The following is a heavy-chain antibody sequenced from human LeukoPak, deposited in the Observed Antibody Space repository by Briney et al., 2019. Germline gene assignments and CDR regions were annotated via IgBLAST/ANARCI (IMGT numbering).Heavy chain of an antibody. CDR3: AKTLLVRVAGGVLDY. CDR2: IYSGST. CDR1: GFTVSSNS. J-gene: IGHJ4*02. Sequence: GGSLRLSCTVSGFTVSSNSMSWVRQAPGKGLEWVSFIYSGSTHYSDSVKGRFPISRDNSKNTLYLQMNSLRAEDTAVYYCAKTLLVRVAGGVLDYWGQGTLVTVSS. V-gene: IGHV3-66*03. D-gene: IGHD6-19*01.